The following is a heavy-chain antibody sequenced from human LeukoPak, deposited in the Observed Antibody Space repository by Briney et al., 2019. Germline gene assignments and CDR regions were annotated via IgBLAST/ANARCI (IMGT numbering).Heavy chain of an antibody. CDR2: ISSSSSYI. J-gene: IGHJ6*02. D-gene: IGHD3-22*01. Sequence: AGGSLRLSCAASGFTFSSYSMNWVRQAPGKGLEWVSSISSSSSYIYYADSVKGRFTISRDNAKNSLYLQMNSLRAEDTAVYYCARDPAHVYYYDSSGYYGHYYYYGMDVWGQGTTVTVSS. CDR1: GFTFSSYS. CDR3: ARDPAHVYYYDSSGYYGHYYYYGMDV. V-gene: IGHV3-21*01.